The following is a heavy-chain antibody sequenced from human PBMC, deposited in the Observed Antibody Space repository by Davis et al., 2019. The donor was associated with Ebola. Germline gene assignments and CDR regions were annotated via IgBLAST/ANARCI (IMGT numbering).Heavy chain of an antibody. J-gene: IGHJ6*02. CDR3: AKDLSYGGNSGPYYYGMDV. Sequence: GGSLRLSCAASGFTFSSYAMSWVRQAPGKGLEWVSAISGSGGSTYYADSVKGRFTIPRDNSKNTLYLQMNSLRAEDTAVYYCAKDLSYGGNSGPYYYGMDVWGQGTTVTVSS. D-gene: IGHD4-23*01. CDR1: GFTFSSYA. CDR2: ISGSGGST. V-gene: IGHV3-23*01.